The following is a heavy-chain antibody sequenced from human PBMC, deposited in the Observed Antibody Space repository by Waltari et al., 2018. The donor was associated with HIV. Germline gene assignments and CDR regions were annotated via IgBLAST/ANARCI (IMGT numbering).Heavy chain of an antibody. CDR2: ITHLGAT. Sequence: DVQLVESGGGLVQPGGSLRVSCAAAGLYVRTHYVCCARQDPGKGLEWVSLITHLGATFDANSVRDRFIIARDTSMNTVDLQMNSLRVEDTAVYYCVRERNTVTTTSYYFDYWGQGTLVTVSS. CDR3: VRERNTVTTTSYYFDY. CDR1: GLYVRTHY. V-gene: IGHV3-66*01. J-gene: IGHJ4*02. D-gene: IGHD4-17*01.